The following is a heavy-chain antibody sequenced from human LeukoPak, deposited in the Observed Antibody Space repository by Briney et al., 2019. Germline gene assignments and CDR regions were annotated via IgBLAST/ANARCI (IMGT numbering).Heavy chain of an antibody. CDR1: GFTFSSYA. CDR3: ARDPRGLKGYFDWLLPSDAFDI. D-gene: IGHD3-9*01. V-gene: IGHV3-23*01. J-gene: IGHJ3*02. Sequence: TGGSLRLSCAASGFTFSSYAMSWVRQAPGKGLEWVSAISGSGGSTYYADSVKGRFTISRDNSKNTLYLQMNSLRAEDTAVYYCARDPRGLKGYFDWLLPSDAFDIWGQGTMVTVSS. CDR2: ISGSGGST.